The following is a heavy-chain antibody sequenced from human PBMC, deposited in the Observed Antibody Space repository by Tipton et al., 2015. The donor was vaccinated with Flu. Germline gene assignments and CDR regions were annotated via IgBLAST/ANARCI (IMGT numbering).Heavy chain of an antibody. J-gene: IGHJ6*02. V-gene: IGHV1-2*02. CDR3: ASMTTVTSGDYYGMDV. CDR2: VNPNSGGT. D-gene: IGHD4-11*01. CDR1: GYTFTGYY. Sequence: QVQLVQSGSEVKKPGSSVKGSCKASGYTFTGYYMHWVRQAPGQGHEWMGWVNPNSGGTNYAQKLQGRATMTRDTSVSTAYMELSRLRSDDTAVYYCASMTTVTSGDYYGMDVWDQGP.